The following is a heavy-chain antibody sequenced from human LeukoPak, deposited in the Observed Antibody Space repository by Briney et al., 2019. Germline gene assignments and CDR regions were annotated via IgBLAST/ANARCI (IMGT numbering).Heavy chain of an antibody. Sequence: ASVKVSCKASGGTFSSYAISWVRQAPGQGLEWMGRIIPILGIANYAQKSQGRVTITADKSTSTAYMELSSLRSEDTAVYYCAGMPDYYDSSGYEGSKDYWGQGTLVTVSS. CDR1: GGTFSSYA. D-gene: IGHD3-22*01. CDR3: AGMPDYYDSSGYEGSKDY. V-gene: IGHV1-69*04. CDR2: IIPILGIA. J-gene: IGHJ4*02.